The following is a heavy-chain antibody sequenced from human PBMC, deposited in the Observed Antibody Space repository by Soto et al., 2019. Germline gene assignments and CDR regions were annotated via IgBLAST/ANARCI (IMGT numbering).Heavy chain of an antibody. V-gene: IGHV1-3*01. J-gene: IGHJ6*03. CDR1: GYTFTSYA. D-gene: IGHD3-3*01. Sequence: ASVKVSCKASGYTFTSYAMHWVRQAPGQRLEWMGWINAGNGNTKYSQKFQGRVTITRDTSASTAYMELSSLRSEDTAVYYCARDGRTIFGVVTLNSYMDVWGKGTTVTVSS. CDR3: ARDGRTIFGVVTLNSYMDV. CDR2: INAGNGNT.